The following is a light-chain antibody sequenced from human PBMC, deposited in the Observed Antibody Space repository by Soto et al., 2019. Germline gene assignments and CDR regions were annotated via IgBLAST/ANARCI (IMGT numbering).Light chain of an antibody. Sequence: DDQIPRSPSTLSACVGDRVTSTVLASQSISNWLAWYQQKPGKAPKLLIYKASTLKSGGPSRFSGSGSGTEYSLTISILQPDDFSTYFCQNDYSYSQVFGQGTKVDIK. CDR1: QSISNW. CDR3: QNDYSYSQV. J-gene: IGKJ1*01. V-gene: IGKV1-5*03. CDR2: KAS.